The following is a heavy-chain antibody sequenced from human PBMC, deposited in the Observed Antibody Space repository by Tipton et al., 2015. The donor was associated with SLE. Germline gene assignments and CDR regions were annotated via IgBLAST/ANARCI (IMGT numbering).Heavy chain of an antibody. CDR3: AKIYSSSVPVGSHDAFDI. CDR2: INPSGGST. Sequence: QLVQSGAEVKKPGASVKVSCKASGYTFTSYYMHWVRQAPGQGLEWMGIINPSGGSTSYAQKFQGRVTMTRDTSTSTVYMELSSLRSEDTAVYYCAKIYSSSVPVGSHDAFDIWGQGTMVTVSS. CDR1: GYTFTSYY. V-gene: IGHV1-46*01. J-gene: IGHJ3*02. D-gene: IGHD6-6*01.